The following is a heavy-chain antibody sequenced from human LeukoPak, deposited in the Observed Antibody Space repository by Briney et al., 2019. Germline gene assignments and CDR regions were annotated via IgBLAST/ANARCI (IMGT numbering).Heavy chain of an antibody. Sequence: GGSLRLSCAASGFTVSSNYMSWVRQAPGKGLEWVSVIYSGGSTYYADSVKGRFTISRDNSKNTLYLQMNSLRADDTAVYYCAREMTTVVNTGNYYYYYYMDVWGKGTTVTVSS. CDR3: AREMTTVVNTGNYYYYYYMDV. D-gene: IGHD4-23*01. CDR2: IYSGGST. J-gene: IGHJ6*03. V-gene: IGHV3-66*02. CDR1: GFTVSSNY.